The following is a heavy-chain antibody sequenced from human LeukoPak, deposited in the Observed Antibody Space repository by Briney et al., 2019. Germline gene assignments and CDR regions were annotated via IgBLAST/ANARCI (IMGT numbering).Heavy chain of an antibody. D-gene: IGHD5-24*01. J-gene: IGHJ4*02. V-gene: IGHV5-51*01. Sequence: GESLKISCKASGYSFTSCWIAWVRQIPGKGLEWVGIINPADSDTRYSLSMQGQVTISADRSISTAYLQWSSLKASDTAIYYCARGEGGYNYAFWGQGTLVSVSS. CDR2: INPADSDT. CDR1: GYSFTSCW. CDR3: ARGEGGYNYAF.